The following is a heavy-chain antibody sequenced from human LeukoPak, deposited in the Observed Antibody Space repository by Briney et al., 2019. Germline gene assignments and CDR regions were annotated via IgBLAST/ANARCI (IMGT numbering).Heavy chain of an antibody. D-gene: IGHD5-18*01. CDR3: ARPPFLRGYSYGF. V-gene: IGHV1-2*02. Sequence: ASVKVSCKASGYTFSGYYMYWVRQAPGQGLEWMGWINPNSGGTNYAQKFQGRVTLTRDTSISTAYMELSRLRSDDTAVYYCARPPFLRGYSYGFWGQGTLVTVSS. CDR2: INPNSGGT. CDR1: GYTFSGYY. J-gene: IGHJ4*02.